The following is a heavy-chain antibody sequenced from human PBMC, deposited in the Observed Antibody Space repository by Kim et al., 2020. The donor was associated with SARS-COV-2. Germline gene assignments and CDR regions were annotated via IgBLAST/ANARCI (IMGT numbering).Heavy chain of an antibody. V-gene: IGHV3-74*01. Sequence: RTGYTDSLKGGFTISRDDAKNTLFLQMNSLRAVDTAVYYCARHITTTLDVWGQGTTVTVSS. J-gene: IGHJ6*02. CDR3: ARHITTTLDV. D-gene: IGHD3-10*01. CDR2: RT.